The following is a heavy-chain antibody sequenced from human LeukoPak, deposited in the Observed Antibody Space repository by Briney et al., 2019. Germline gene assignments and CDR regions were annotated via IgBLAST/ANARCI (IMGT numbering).Heavy chain of an antibody. CDR3: ARDRRGYSSSWRKYNWFDP. Sequence: GGSLRLSCAASGFTFSSYWMSWVRQAPGKRLEWVANIKQDGSEKYYVDSVKGRFTISRDNAKNSLYLQMNSLRAEDTAVYYCARDRRGYSSSWRKYNWFDPWGQGTLVTVSS. CDR1: GFTFSSYW. D-gene: IGHD6-13*01. V-gene: IGHV3-7*01. CDR2: IKQDGSEK. J-gene: IGHJ5*02.